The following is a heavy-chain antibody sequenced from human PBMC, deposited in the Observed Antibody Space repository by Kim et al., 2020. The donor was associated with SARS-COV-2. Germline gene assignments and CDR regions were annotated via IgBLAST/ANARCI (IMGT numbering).Heavy chain of an antibody. J-gene: IGHJ3*02. V-gene: IGHV3-11*06. CDR3: ASCDGYRSGWPYGFDI. Sequence: DAEKGRFTISRDNAKNSLYLQMNSLRAEDTAVYYCASCDGYRSGWPYGFDIWGQGTMVTVSS. D-gene: IGHD6-19*01.